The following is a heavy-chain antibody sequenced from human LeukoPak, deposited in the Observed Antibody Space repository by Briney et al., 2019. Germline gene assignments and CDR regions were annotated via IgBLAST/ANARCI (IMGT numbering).Heavy chain of an antibody. D-gene: IGHD3-10*01. CDR1: GFSFSRYA. V-gene: IGHV3-30-3*01. J-gene: IGHJ4*02. CDR3: ARGPIWGNYGWSYFDY. Sequence: GGSLRLSCAASGFSFSRYAMHWVRQAPGKGLEGVAVISYDGSNKIYADSVKGRFTISRDNSKNTLYVQTNSLRAEDTAVYYCARGPIWGNYGWSYFDYWGQGTLVTVSS. CDR2: ISYDGSNK.